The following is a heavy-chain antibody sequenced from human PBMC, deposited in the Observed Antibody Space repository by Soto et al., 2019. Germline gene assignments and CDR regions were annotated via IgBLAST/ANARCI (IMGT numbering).Heavy chain of an antibody. CDR2: IIPIFGTA. V-gene: IGHV1-69*13. J-gene: IGHJ4*02. D-gene: IGHD6-19*01. CDR1: GGTFSSYA. Sequence: SVKVSCKASGGTFSSYAISWVRQAPGQGLEWMGGIIPIFGTANYAQKFQGRVTITADESTSTAYMELSSLRSEDTAVYYCARGDPQWLVSDYWGQGTLVTVSS. CDR3: ARGDPQWLVSDY.